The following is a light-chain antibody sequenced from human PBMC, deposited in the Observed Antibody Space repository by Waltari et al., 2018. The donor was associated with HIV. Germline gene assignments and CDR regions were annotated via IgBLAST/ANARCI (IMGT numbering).Light chain of an antibody. CDR1: SSNIGSRS. J-gene: IGLJ2*01. CDR2: SNT. Sequence: QSLLPQSPSASGTPGQRVNISCFGTSSNIGSRSVNWYQHFPGTPPILLIFSNTERPSGVPDRFSGSKSGTSASLAISGLHSQDEADYYCAAWDVTLNGLVCGGGTRLSVL. V-gene: IGLV1-44*01. CDR3: AAWDVTLNGLV.